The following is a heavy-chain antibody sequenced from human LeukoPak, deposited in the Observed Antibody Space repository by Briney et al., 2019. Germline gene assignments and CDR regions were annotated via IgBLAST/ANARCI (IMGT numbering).Heavy chain of an antibody. J-gene: IGHJ6*03. Sequence: SVKVSCKASGYTFTSYGISWARQAPGQGLEWMGGIIPIFGTANYAQKFQGRVTITTGESTSTAYMELSSLRSEDTAVYYCARVSKGGRTVVPEYYYYYMDVWGKGTTVTVSS. CDR3: ARVSKGGRTVVPEYYYYYMDV. V-gene: IGHV1-69*05. CDR2: IIPIFGTA. CDR1: GYTFTSYG. D-gene: IGHD3-16*01.